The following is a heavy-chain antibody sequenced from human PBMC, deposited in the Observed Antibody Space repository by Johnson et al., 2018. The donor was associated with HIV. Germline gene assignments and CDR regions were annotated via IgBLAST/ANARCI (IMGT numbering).Heavy chain of an antibody. CDR1: GFTFSDYY. J-gene: IGHJ3*02. V-gene: IGHV3-11*04. CDR2: ISSSGSTR. D-gene: IGHD3-3*01. CDR3: TKDLGEKEKEEWPSDYYDFGRDYPGQDSRAVVGTFDI. Sequence: QVQLVESGGGLVKPGGSLRLSCAASGFTFSDYYMSWIRQAPGNGLEWISYISSSGSTRYYADSVKGRFTISRDNAKNSLYLQMNSLRAEDTAVYYCTKDLGEKEKEEWPSDYYDFGRDYPGQDSRAVVGTFDIWGQGTMVTASS.